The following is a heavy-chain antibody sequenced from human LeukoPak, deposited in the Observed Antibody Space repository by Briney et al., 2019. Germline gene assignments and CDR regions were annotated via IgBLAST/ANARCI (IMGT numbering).Heavy chain of an antibody. CDR3: ARVDSEKYYYDSSGYYLVYNWFDP. CDR2: IYHSGST. CDR1: GGSISSGGYS. D-gene: IGHD3-22*01. Sequence: SETLSLTCAVSGGSISSGGYSWSWIWQPPGKGLEWIGYIYHSGSTYYNPSLKSRVTISVDRSKNQFSLKLSSVTAADTAVYYCARVDSEKYYYDSSGYYLVYNWFDPWGQGTLVTVSS. V-gene: IGHV4-30-2*01. J-gene: IGHJ5*02.